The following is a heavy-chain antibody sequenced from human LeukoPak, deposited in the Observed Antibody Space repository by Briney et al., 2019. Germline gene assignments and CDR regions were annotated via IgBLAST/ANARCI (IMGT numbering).Heavy chain of an antibody. Sequence: ASVKVSCKASGYTFTSYDINWVRQATGQGLECLGWMHPNSGNTGYALKFKGRVTMTRNTSISTAYRELCSLRSEDTAVYYCARSVRYCGSTSCYKIKRYWFAPGGQGTLLTVS. V-gene: IGHV1-8*01. J-gene: IGHJ5*02. CDR1: GYTFTSYD. D-gene: IGHD2-2*02. CDR3: ARSVRYCGSTSCYKIKRYWFAP. CDR2: MHPNSGNT.